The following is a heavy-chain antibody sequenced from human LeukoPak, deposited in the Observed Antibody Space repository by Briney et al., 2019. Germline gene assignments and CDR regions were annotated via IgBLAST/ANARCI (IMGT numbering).Heavy chain of an antibody. CDR1: GFTFSSYA. CDR2: IRSRANTYAT. D-gene: IGHD3-10*01. CDR3: TRHSHSNYFGSGSYDF. Sequence: GGSLRLSCAASGFTFSSYAMHWVRQASGKGLEWVGRIRSRANTYATAYAASVKGRFTISRDDSKNTAYLQMNGLKTEDTAVYYCTRHSHSNYFGSGSYDFWGQGALVTVSS. J-gene: IGHJ4*02. V-gene: IGHV3-73*01.